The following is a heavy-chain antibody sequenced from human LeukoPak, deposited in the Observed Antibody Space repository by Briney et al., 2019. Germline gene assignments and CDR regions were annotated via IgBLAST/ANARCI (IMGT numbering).Heavy chain of an antibody. CDR3: AKNQEDTTTLG. J-gene: IGHJ4*02. D-gene: IGHD5-18*01. Sequence: PGGSLRLSCAASGFTFSSYDMHWVRQAPGKGLEWVAVISYDGSNKYYADSVRGRFTISRDNSKNTLYLQMNSLRAEDTAVYYCAKNQEDTTTLGWGQGTLVTVSS. CDR2: ISYDGSNK. V-gene: IGHV3-30*18. CDR1: GFTFSSYD.